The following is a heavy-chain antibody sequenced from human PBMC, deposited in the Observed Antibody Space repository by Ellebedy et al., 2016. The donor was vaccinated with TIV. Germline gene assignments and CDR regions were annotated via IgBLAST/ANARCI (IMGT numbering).Heavy chain of an antibody. CDR1: GFTFSSYW. CDR3: ARGNEGGVRGVIITTYYYYYYGMDV. V-gene: IGHV3-74*01. Sequence: GESLKISCAASGFTFSSYWMHWVRQVPGKGLVWVSRINSDGSSTSYADSVKGRFTISRDNAKNTLYLQMNSLRAEDTDVYYCARGNEGGVRGVIITTYYYYYYGMDVWGQGTTVTVSS. J-gene: IGHJ6*02. CDR2: INSDGSST. D-gene: IGHD3-10*01.